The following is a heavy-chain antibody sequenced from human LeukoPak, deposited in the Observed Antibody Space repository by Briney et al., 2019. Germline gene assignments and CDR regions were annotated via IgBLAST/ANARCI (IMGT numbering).Heavy chain of an antibody. D-gene: IGHD3-22*01. V-gene: IGHV4-31*03. CDR3: ARESKTYDGSGYYHDS. J-gene: IGHJ4*02. CDR2: IYTSGNI. CDR1: GGSISSGGYY. Sequence: SETLSLTCTVSGGSISSGGYYWSWIRQHPGKGLEWIGRIYTSGNIDYNPSLKSRVTMSVDTSRNQFSLKLWSVTAADTAVFYCARESKTYDGSGYYHDSWGQGTLVTVSS.